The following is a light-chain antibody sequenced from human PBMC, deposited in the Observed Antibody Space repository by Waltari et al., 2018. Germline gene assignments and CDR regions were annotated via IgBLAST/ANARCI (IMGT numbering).Light chain of an antibody. CDR1: RSAVGSYNR. CDR2: EVS. J-gene: IGLJ2*01. V-gene: IGLV2-18*02. CDR3: SSYTSSSTFGV. Sequence: QSALTQPPSVSGSPGQSVTISCTGTRSAVGSYNRFDWYQQPPDTAPKLMIDEVSNRPSGVPDRFSGSKSGNTASLTISGLQAEDEADYYCSSYTSSSTFGVFGGGTKLTVL.